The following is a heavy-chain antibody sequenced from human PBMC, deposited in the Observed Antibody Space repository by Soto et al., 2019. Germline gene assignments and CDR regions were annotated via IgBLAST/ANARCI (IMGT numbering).Heavy chain of an antibody. J-gene: IGHJ4*02. V-gene: IGHV3-15*07. CDR2: IKSKTDGGTT. CDR3: SILPTAEYGYLGY. D-gene: IGHD5-18*01. Sequence: GGSLRLSCAASGFTFSNAWMNWVRQAPGKGLEWVGRIKSKTDGGTTDYAAPVKGRFTISRDDSKNTLYLQMNSLKTEDTAVYYCSILPTAEYGYLGYWGQGTLVTVSS. CDR1: GFTFSNAW.